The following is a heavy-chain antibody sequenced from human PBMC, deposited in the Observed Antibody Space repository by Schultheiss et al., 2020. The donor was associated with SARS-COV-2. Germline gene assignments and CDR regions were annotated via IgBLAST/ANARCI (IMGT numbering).Heavy chain of an antibody. Sequence: GGSLRLSCAASGFTFSSYWMTWVRQAPGKGLEWVANIKQDGSVKNYVDSVKGRFTISRDNAKNSLYLQMNSLRAEDTAVYYCARDCGSPNWFDPWGQGTLVTVSS. CDR2: IKQDGSVK. J-gene: IGHJ5*02. V-gene: IGHV3-7*03. D-gene: IGHD6-13*01. CDR3: ARDCGSPNWFDP. CDR1: GFTFSSYW.